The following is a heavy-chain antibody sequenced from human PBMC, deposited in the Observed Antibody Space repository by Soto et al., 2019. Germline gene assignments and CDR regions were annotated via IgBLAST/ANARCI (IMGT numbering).Heavy chain of an antibody. D-gene: IGHD2-15*01. CDR2: ISSSSTI. J-gene: IGHJ5*02. Sequence: GSLRLSCAASGFTFSSYSMNWVRQAPGKGLEWVSYISSSSTIYYADSVKGRFTISRDNAKNSLYLQMNSLRDEDTAVYYCAREEYCSGGSCYHYNWFDPWGQGTLVTVSS. V-gene: IGHV3-48*02. CDR1: GFTFSSYS. CDR3: AREEYCSGGSCYHYNWFDP.